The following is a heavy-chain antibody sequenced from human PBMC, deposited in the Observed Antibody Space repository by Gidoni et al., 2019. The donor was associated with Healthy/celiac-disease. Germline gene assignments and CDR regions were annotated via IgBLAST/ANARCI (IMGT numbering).Heavy chain of an antibody. J-gene: IGHJ5*02. V-gene: IGHV1-2*02. CDR3: ARGFQLPREYNWFDP. D-gene: IGHD2-2*01. CDR1: GYTFTGYY. Sequence: QVQLVQSGAEVKKPGASVKVSCRASGYTFTGYYMPWVRQAPGQGLEWMGWINPNSGGTNYAQKFQGRVTMTRDTSISTAYMELSRLRSDDTAVYYCARGFQLPREYNWFDPWGQGTLVTVSS. CDR2: INPNSGGT.